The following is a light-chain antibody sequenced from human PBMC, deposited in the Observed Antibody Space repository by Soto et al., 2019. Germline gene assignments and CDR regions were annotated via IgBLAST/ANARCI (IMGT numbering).Light chain of an antibody. V-gene: IGKV3-15*01. CDR3: KQYSKWPIT. J-gene: IGKJ5*01. CDR1: QSVNSN. Sequence: EMVLTQSPAILSLSPGESATLSCRASQSVNSNYLAWYQQHPGQPPRLLIYDIYTRATGIPARFSGSGSGTEFSLTISSLQSEDFAVYYCKQYSKWPITFGQGTRLEIK. CDR2: DIY.